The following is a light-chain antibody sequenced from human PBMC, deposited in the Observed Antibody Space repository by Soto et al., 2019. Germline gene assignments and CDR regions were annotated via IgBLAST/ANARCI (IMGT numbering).Light chain of an antibody. J-gene: IGLJ3*02. V-gene: IGLV8-61*01. Sequence: QAVVTQDPSFSVSPGGTVTLTCGFSSGSVATNYYPSWYQQTPGQAPRTLISSTNTRSSGVPDRFSGSILGNKAALTITGAQADDESDYYCVLYRGSGISVFGGGTKLTVL. CDR2: STN. CDR1: SGSVATNYY. CDR3: VLYRGSGISV.